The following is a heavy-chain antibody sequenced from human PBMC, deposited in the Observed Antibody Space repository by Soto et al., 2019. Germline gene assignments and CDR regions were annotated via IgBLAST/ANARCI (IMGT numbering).Heavy chain of an antibody. CDR2: INAGFGAT. CDR3: ATDCSGGSCYGASGMDV. J-gene: IGHJ6*02. CDR1: GDTFGTYA. D-gene: IGHD2-15*01. Sequence: QVQLEQSGAEVKKPGSSVKVSCKASGDTFGTYAISWMRRAPGQGLEWMGQINAGFGATDLAQMFQGRVTITADKSTTSVYMELSSLRSDDTAVYYCATDCSGGSCYGASGMDVWGQGTTVTVSS. V-gene: IGHV1-69*06.